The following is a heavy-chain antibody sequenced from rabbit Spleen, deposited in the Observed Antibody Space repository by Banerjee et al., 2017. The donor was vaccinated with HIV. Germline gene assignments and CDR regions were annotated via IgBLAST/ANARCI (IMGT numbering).Heavy chain of an antibody. Sequence: QSLEESGGDLVKPGASLTLTCTASGFSFSGSHYMCWVRQAPGKGLEWIACIYAGGSGTTYYASWAKGRFTISKTSSTTVTLRMTSLTGADTATYFCARDTSSSFSSYGMDLWGPGTLVTVS. CDR2: IYAGGSGTT. CDR1: GFSFSGSHY. V-gene: IGHV1S40*01. D-gene: IGHD1-1*01. J-gene: IGHJ6*01. CDR3: ARDTSSSFSSYGMDL.